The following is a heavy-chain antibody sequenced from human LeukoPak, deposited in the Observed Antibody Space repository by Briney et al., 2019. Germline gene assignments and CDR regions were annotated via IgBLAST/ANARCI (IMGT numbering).Heavy chain of an antibody. CDR2: IWYDGNNK. V-gene: IGHV3-33*01. D-gene: IGHD6-13*01. CDR1: GFTFSTYG. Sequence: PGGSLRLSCAASGFTFSTYGMHWVRQAPGKGLEWVAVIWYDGNNKFYADSVKGRFTISRDNSKNTLYLQMNSLRAEDTAVYYCARGRGGSSTWYYYFDYWGQGTLVTVSS. CDR3: ARGRGGSSTWYYYFDY. J-gene: IGHJ4*02.